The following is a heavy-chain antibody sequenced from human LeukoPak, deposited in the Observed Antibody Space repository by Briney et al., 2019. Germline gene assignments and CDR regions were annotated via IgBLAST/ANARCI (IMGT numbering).Heavy chain of an antibody. D-gene: IGHD5-12*01. V-gene: IGHV3-23*01. Sequence: GGSLRLSCAASGFTFSSYAMSWVRQAPGKGLEWVSAISGSGGSTYYADSVKGRFTISGDNSKNTLYLQMNSLRAEDTAVYYCANEQGVEDIVATIPPIGYYWGQGTLVTVSS. J-gene: IGHJ4*02. CDR1: GFTFSSYA. CDR3: ANEQGVEDIVATIPPIGYY. CDR2: ISGSGGST.